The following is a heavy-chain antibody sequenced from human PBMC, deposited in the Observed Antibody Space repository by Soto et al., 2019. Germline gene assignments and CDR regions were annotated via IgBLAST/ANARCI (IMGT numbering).Heavy chain of an antibody. J-gene: IGHJ6*02. CDR3: AAGGMGSPGIYYSGLDV. V-gene: IGHV3-23*01. CDR1: GFTFTRYA. CDR2: ISGSDGNT. D-gene: IGHD1-26*01. Sequence: GGSLRLSCAASGFTFTRYAMTWVRQAPGKGLEWVSSISGSDGNTYYAEPVKGRFTISRDNAKSTLFLQMTSLRADDTALYYCAAGGMGSPGIYYSGLDVWGQGTTVTVSS.